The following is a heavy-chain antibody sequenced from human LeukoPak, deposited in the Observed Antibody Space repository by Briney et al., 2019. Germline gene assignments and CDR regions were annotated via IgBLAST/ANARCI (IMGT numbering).Heavy chain of an antibody. V-gene: IGHV3-53*05. CDR1: EFTISSNY. CDR3: ARDRSMYFYGMDV. J-gene: IGHJ6*02. Sequence: PGGSLRLSCAASEFTISSNYMTWVRQAPGKGLEWVSIIYSGGSTYYADSVKGRFAISRDNPRNTLYLQMNSLRAEDTAVYYCARDRSMYFYGMDVWGQGTTVTVSS. CDR2: IYSGGST.